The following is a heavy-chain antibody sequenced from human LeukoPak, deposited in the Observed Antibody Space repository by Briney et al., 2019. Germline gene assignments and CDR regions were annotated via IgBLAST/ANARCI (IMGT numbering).Heavy chain of an antibody. V-gene: IGHV4-31*03. CDR2: IYYSGST. CDR3: ATRYSSSWYWYFDL. J-gene: IGHJ2*01. Sequence: SETLSLTCTVSGGPISSGGYYWSWIRQHPGKGLEWIGYIYYSGSTYYNPSLKSRVTISVDTSKNQFSLKLSSVTAADTAVYYCATRYSSSWYWYFDLWGRGTLVTVSS. CDR1: GGPISSGGYY. D-gene: IGHD6-13*01.